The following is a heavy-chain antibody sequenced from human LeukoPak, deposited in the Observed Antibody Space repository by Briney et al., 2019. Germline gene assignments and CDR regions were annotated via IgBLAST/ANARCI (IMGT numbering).Heavy chain of an antibody. D-gene: IGHD6-6*01. CDR2: INPNSGGT. Sequence: ASVKVSCKASGSTFTDYYMHWVRQAPGQGLEWMGWINPNSGGTNFAQKFQGRVTMTRDMSTSTVYMELSSLRSEDTAVYYCASRTRPDVGAFDIWGQGTMVTVSS. CDR1: GSTFTDYY. V-gene: IGHV1-2*02. J-gene: IGHJ3*02. CDR3: ASRTRPDVGAFDI.